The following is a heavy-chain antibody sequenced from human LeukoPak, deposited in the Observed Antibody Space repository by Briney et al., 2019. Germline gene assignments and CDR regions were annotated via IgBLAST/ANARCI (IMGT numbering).Heavy chain of an antibody. Sequence: SETLSLTCAVYGGSFSGYYRSWIRQPPGKGLEWIGEINHSGSTNYNPSLKSRVTISVDTSKNQFSLKLSSVTAAATAVYYCARRVVRGVISPARYFDLWGRGTLVTVSS. CDR1: GGSFSGYY. D-gene: IGHD3-10*01. V-gene: IGHV4-34*01. CDR2: INHSGST. CDR3: ARRVVRGVISPARYFDL. J-gene: IGHJ2*01.